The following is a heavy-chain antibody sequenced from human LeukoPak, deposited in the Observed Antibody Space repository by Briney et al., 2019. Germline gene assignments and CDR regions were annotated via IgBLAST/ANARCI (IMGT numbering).Heavy chain of an antibody. CDR2: IGTAGDT. D-gene: IGHD3-9*01. CDR3: ARGHMLTGYYNFAWFDP. J-gene: IGHJ5*02. CDR1: GFTFSSYD. V-gene: IGHV3-13*01. Sequence: PGGSLRLSCAASGFTFSSYDMHWVRQPTGKGLERVSAIGTAGDTNYSHSVKGRFTISRENAKNSLYLHMNSLSAGDTAVYFCARGHMLTGYYNFAWFDPWGQGTLVTVSS.